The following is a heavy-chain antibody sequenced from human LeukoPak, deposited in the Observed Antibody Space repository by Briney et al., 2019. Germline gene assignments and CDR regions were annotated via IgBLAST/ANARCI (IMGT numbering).Heavy chain of an antibody. CDR1: GYTFTAYY. D-gene: IGHD3-22*01. V-gene: IGHV1-2*02. Sequence: ASVKVSCKASGYTFTAYYMHWVRQAPGQGLEWMGWINPNSGGTNYAQKFQGRVTMTRDTSISTAYMELSSLRSDDTAVYYCVRDYTPESSGEHFDNWGQGTLVTVSS. CDR2: INPNSGGT. CDR3: VRDYTPESSGEHFDN. J-gene: IGHJ4*02.